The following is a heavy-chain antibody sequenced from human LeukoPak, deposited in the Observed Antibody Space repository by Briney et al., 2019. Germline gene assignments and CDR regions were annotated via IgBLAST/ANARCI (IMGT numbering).Heavy chain of an antibody. J-gene: IGHJ4*02. CDR1: GFTFSSYA. Sequence: PGGSLRLSCSASGFTFSSYAMHWVRQAPVKGLEYVSAISSNGGSTYYADSVKGRFTISRDNSKNTLYLQMSSLRPEDTAVYYCVKGIVVVTARAFDYWGQGTLVTVSS. CDR3: VKGIVVVTARAFDY. D-gene: IGHD2-21*02. V-gene: IGHV3-64D*06. CDR2: ISSNGGST.